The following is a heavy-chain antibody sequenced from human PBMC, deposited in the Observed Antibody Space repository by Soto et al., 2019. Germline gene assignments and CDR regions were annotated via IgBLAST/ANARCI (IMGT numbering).Heavy chain of an antibody. V-gene: IGHV4-4*02. J-gene: IGHJ6*02. CDR3: AGGQNDILTGTYYYYYGMDV. CDR2: IYHSGST. CDR1: GSSISSSNW. Sequence: SETLSLTCAVSGSSISSSNWWSWDSQPPGKGMEWIGEIYHSGSTNYNPSLKSRVTISVDKSKNQFSLKLSSVTAADTAVYYCAGGQNDILTGTYYYYYGMDVWGQGTTVT. D-gene: IGHD3-9*01.